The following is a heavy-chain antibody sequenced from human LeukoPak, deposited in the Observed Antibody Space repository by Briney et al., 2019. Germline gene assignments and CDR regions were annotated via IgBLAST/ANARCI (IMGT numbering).Heavy chain of an antibody. D-gene: IGHD3-22*01. V-gene: IGHV4-30-4*08. J-gene: IGHJ4*02. CDR2: IYYSGST. CDR3: ARGDSAYYYDSSGYGY. CDR1: GGSISSGDYY. Sequence: PSQTLSLTCTVSGGSISSGDYYWSWIRQPPGKGLEWIGYIYYSGSTYYNPSLKSRVTISVDTSKNQFSLKLSSVTAADTAVYYCARGDSAYYYDSSGYGYWGRGTLVTVSS.